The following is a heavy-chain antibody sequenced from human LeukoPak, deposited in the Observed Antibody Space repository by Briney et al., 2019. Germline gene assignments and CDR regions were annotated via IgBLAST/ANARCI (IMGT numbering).Heavy chain of an antibody. J-gene: IGHJ4*02. CDR2: ISSSGSTI. V-gene: IGHV3-48*04. D-gene: IGHD3-10*01. CDR3: AREDYGSGSYYIGFDY. Sequence: GGSLRLSCAASGFTFSSYGMNWVRQAPGKGLEWVSYISSSGSTIYYADSVKGRFTISRDNAKNSLYLQMNSLRAEDTAVYYCAREDYGSGSYYIGFDYWGQGTLVTVSS. CDR1: GFTFSSYG.